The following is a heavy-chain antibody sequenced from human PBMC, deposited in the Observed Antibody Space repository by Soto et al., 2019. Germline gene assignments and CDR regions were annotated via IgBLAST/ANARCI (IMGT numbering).Heavy chain of an antibody. D-gene: IGHD2-21*01. CDR1: CASLRDNH. CDR2: INYSRNT. Sequence: PSETLSLTCAVYCASLRDNHCPWIRQPPGRGLEWIGEINYSRNTNYNPSLRSRVTISIDTSKKKLSLNLRSVSAADTAVYYCARGRGDFEAWGQGTTVTVSS. CDR3: ARGRGDFEA. V-gene: IGHV4-34*01. J-gene: IGHJ5*02.